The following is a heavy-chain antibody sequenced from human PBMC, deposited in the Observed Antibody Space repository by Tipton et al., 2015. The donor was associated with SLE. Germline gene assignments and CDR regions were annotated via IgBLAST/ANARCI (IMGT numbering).Heavy chain of an antibody. Sequence: SLRLSCAASGFTFSSYDMHWVRQATGKGLEWVSAIGTAGDTYYPGSVKGRFTISRENAKNSLYLQMNSLRAEDTAVYYCARALPQGGASPRFGLDVGGQGTTVPVPS. CDR2: IGTAGDT. CDR3: ARALPQGGASPRFGLDV. D-gene: IGHD3-16*01. CDR1: GFTFSSYD. J-gene: IGHJ6*02. V-gene: IGHV3-13*01.